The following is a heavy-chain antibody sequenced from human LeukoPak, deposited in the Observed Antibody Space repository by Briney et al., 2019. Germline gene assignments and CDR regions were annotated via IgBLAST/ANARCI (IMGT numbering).Heavy chain of an antibody. CDR3: ARLDYYGSGSYSYDY. Sequence: ASVKVSCKASGYTFTGYYMHWVRQAPGQGLEWMGWINPNSGGTNYAQKFQGRVTMTRDTSTSTAYMELSRLRSDDTAVYYCARLDYYGSGSYSYDYWGQGTLVTVSS. D-gene: IGHD3-10*01. CDR2: INPNSGGT. CDR1: GYTFTGYY. V-gene: IGHV1-2*02. J-gene: IGHJ4*02.